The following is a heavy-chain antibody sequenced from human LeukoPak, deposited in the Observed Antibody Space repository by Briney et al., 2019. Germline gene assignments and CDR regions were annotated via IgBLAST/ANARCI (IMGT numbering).Heavy chain of an antibody. D-gene: IGHD6-13*01. CDR3: ARDKVAAVNWFDP. CDR2: INPNSGGT. CDR1: GYTFTGYY. J-gene: IGHJ5*02. V-gene: IGHV1-2*02. Sequence: ASVKVSCKASGYTFTGYYMHWVRQAPGQGLEWMGWINPNSGGTNYAQKFQGRVTMTRDTSISTAYIELSRLRSDDTAVYYCARDKVAAVNWFDPWGQGTLVTVSS.